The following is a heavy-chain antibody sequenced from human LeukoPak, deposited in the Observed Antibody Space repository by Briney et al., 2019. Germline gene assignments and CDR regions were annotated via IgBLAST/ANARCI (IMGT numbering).Heavy chain of an antibody. J-gene: IGHJ6*03. V-gene: IGHV4-61*02. D-gene: IGHD3-10*01. Sequence: SQTLSLTCTVSGAPISSGSYYWSWIRHPPGKGLEWIGRIYTSGSTNYNPSLKSRVTISVDTSKNQFSLKLSSVTAADTAVYYCARAFDYYYMDVWGKGTTVTVSS. CDR3: ARAFDYYYMDV. CDR2: IYTSGST. CDR1: GAPISSGSYY.